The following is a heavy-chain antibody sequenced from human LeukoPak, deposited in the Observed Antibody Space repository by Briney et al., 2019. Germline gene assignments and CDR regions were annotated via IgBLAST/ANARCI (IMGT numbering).Heavy chain of an antibody. D-gene: IGHD3-9*01. V-gene: IGHV4-59*01. CDR3: ARVKPALLTGYSRDAFDI. Sequence: SETLSLTCTVSGGSISSYYWSWIRQPSGKGLEWIGYIYYSGSTNYNPSLKSRVTISVDTSKNQFSLKLSSVTAADTAVYYCARVKPALLTGYSRDAFDIWGQGTMVTVSS. CDR2: IYYSGST. J-gene: IGHJ3*02. CDR1: GGSISSYY.